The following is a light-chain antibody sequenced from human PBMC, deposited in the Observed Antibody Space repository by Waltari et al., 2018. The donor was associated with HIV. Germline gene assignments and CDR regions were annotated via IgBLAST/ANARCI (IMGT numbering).Light chain of an antibody. CDR1: QSISNW. CDR2: EAS. V-gene: IGKV1-5*03. J-gene: IGKJ1*01. CDR3: QQYRSYWT. Sequence: DFQMTQSPSTLSASVGDRVTITCRASQSISNWLAWYQQKPGKAPKLLIYEASNLQSGVPSRFTGSGSGTEFSLTISSLQPDDFATYYGQQYRSYWTFGQGTKVEIK.